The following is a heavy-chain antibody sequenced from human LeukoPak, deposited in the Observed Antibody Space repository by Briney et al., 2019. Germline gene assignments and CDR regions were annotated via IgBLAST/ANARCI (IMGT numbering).Heavy chain of an antibody. CDR2: IYYSEST. CDR3: ARDGYSNTYYYYMDV. V-gene: IGHV4-59*01. CDR1: VDSISSYY. D-gene: IGHD6-13*01. Sequence: SETLSLTCTVSVDSISSYYWSWIRQPPGKGLEWMGYIYYSESTNYNPSLKSRVTISVDTSKNQFSLKLSSVTAADTAVYYCARDGYSNTYYYYMDVWGKGTTVTVSS. J-gene: IGHJ6*03.